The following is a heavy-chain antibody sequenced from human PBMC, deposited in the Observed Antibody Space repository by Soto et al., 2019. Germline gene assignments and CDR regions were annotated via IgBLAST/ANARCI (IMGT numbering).Heavy chain of an antibody. Sequence: SETLSLTCTVSGGSISSYYWSWIQQPPGKGLEWIGYIYYSGSTNYNPSLKSRVTTSVDTSKNQFSLKLSSVTAADTAVYYCARGGVVVKGNWFDPWGQGTLVTVSS. V-gene: IGHV4-59*01. D-gene: IGHD3-22*01. CDR3: ARGGVVVKGNWFDP. CDR2: IYYSGST. CDR1: GGSISSYY. J-gene: IGHJ5*02.